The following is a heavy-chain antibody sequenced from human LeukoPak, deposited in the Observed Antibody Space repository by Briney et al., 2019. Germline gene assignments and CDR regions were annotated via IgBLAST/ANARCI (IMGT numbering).Heavy chain of an antibody. D-gene: IGHD5/OR15-5a*01. J-gene: IGHJ6*02. CDR3: ARVASKGGMDV. CDR2: VHYTWNT. V-gene: IGHV4-59*01. Sequence: KPSETLSLTCSVSGGSIGSYHWSWIRQPPGKGLEWIGHVHYTWNTKYNPSLTGRVSISLDRSKNQFSLSLSSLTAADTAVYYCARVASKGGMDVRGQGTTVIVSS. CDR1: GGSIGSYH.